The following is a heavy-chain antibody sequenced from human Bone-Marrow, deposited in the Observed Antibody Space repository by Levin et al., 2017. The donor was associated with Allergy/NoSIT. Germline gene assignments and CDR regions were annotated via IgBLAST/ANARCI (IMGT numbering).Heavy chain of an antibody. V-gene: IGHV4-31*03. Sequence: ASQTLSLTCTVSGGSISSGGYYWSWIRQHPGKGLEWIGYIYYSGSTYYSPSLRGRVIISADTSKNQFSLSLSSVTAADTAVYYCARHLPSFPYRCFDYWGQGTLVTVSS. CDR2: IYYSGST. CDR3: ARHLPSFPYRCFDY. J-gene: IGHJ4*02. D-gene: IGHD3-16*02. CDR1: GGSISSGGYY.